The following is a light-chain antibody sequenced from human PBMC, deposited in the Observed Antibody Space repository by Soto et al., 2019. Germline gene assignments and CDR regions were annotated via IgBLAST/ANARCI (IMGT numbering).Light chain of an antibody. V-gene: IGLV2-14*01. CDR3: SSYTSSHTYV. CDR1: SSDVGGYNY. Sequence: QSALTQPASVSGSPGQSITISCTGTSSDVGGYNYVSWYQQRPGKAPQLMIYDVSNRPSGISNRFSGSKSGNTASLTISGLHAEDEADYYCSSYTSSHTYVFGIGTKLTVL. CDR2: DVS. J-gene: IGLJ1*01.